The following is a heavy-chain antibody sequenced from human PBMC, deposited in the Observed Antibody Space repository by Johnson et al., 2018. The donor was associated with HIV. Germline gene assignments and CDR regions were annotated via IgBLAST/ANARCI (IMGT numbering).Heavy chain of an antibody. CDR3: ANFGARYRSSSVSEDAFDI. CDR2: ISYDGSNK. V-gene: IGHV3-30-3*01. D-gene: IGHD6-6*01. CDR1: GFTFSSYA. J-gene: IGHJ3*02. Sequence: QVQLVESGGGVVQPGRSLRLSCAASGFTFSSYAMHWVRQAPGKGLEWVAVISYDGSNKYYADSVKGRFTISRDNSKNTLYLQMNSLRAVDTAVYYCANFGARYRSSSVSEDAFDIWGQGTMVTVSS.